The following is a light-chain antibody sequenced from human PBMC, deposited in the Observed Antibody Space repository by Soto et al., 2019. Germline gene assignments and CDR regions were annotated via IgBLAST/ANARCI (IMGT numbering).Light chain of an antibody. CDR2: AAS. CDR1: QSVSIY. Sequence: DVKMTQSPSSLSASVGDRVTITCRASQSVSIYLNWYQQIPGKAPNLLISAASSLQSGVPSRFSGSGFGTDFTLTISRLEPEDFAVYYCQQYDSSPLTFGGGTKVDIK. J-gene: IGKJ4*01. CDR3: QQYDSSPLT. V-gene: IGKV1-39*01.